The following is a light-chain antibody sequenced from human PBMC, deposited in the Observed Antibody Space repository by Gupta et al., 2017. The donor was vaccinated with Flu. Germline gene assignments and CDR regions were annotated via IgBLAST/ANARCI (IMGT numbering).Light chain of an antibody. J-gene: IGLJ3*02. CDR2: EDR. V-gene: IGLV6-57*01. CDR1: SGSIATNY. Sequence: NFMLTQPHSVSESPGKTVTISCTRSSGSIATNYVQWFQQRPGSSPTTVIYEDRQAPSGVPDRVSGSIDSSSNSASLTISGLKTEDEADYYCQSFDSINALWVFGGGTKLTVL. CDR3: QSFDSINALWV.